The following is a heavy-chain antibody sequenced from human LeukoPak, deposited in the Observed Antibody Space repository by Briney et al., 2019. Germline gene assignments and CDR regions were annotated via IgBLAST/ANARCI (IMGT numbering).Heavy chain of an antibody. V-gene: IGHV4-39*07. Sequence: SETLPLTCTVSSGSISSSSYYWGWIRQPPGKGLEWIGSIYYSGSTYYNPSLKSRVTISVDTSKNQFSLKLSSVTAADTAVYYCARDSAIFGVVIDKYYFDYWGQGTLVTVSS. CDR2: IYYSGST. CDR3: ARDSAIFGVVIDKYYFDY. D-gene: IGHD3-3*01. J-gene: IGHJ4*02. CDR1: SGSISSSSYY.